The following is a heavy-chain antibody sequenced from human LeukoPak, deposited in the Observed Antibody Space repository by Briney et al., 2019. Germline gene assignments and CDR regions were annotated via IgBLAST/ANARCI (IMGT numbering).Heavy chain of an antibody. D-gene: IGHD1-26*01. CDR1: GYSISSGYY. J-gene: IGHJ6*02. CDR2: IYHSGST. V-gene: IGHV4-38-2*02. Sequence: SETLSLTCTVSGYSISSGYYWGWIRQPPGKGLEWIGSIYHSGSTYYNPSLKSRVTISVDTSKNQFSLKLSSVTAADTAVYYCARELWENYYYYGMDVWGQGTTVTV. CDR3: ARELWENYYYYGMDV.